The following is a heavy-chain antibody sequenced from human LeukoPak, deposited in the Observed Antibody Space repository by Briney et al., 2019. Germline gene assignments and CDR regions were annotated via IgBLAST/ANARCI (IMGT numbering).Heavy chain of an antibody. D-gene: IGHD6-19*01. Sequence: GGSLRLSCAASGFTFSNAWMSWVRQAPGKGLEWVGRIKSKTDGGTTDYAAPVKGRFTISRDVSKNTLYLQMNSLRAEDTAVYYCAKEWAGSGLVIVGHYYYGMDVWGQGTTVTVSS. V-gene: IGHV3-15*01. CDR2: IKSKTDGGTT. CDR1: GFTFSNAW. J-gene: IGHJ6*02. CDR3: AKEWAGSGLVIVGHYYYGMDV.